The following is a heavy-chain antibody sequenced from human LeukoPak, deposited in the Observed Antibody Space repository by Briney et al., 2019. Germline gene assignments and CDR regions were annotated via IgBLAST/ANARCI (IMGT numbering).Heavy chain of an antibody. V-gene: IGHV3-11*06. J-gene: IGHJ3*02. CDR1: GFTFSDYY. D-gene: IGHD1-26*01. CDR3: ARPRVVGAHDAFDI. Sequence: GGSLGLSCAASGFTFSDYYMNWIRQAPGKGLEWISYISSTSTYTNYADSVKGRFTISRDNAKNSLYLQMNSLRAEDTAVYYCARPRVVGAHDAFDIWGQGTMVTVSS. CDR2: ISSTSTYT.